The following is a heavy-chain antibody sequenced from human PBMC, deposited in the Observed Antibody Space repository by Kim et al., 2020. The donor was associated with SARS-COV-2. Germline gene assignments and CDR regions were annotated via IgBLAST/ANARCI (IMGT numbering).Heavy chain of an antibody. D-gene: IGHD1-26*01. V-gene: IGHV5-51*01. CDR1: GYSFTTHW. Sequence: GESLKISCKGSGYSFTTHWIGWVRQMPGKGLEWMGIIHPGESDSRYSPSFQGQVTLSTDNSINTAYLQWSSLKASDSGMYYCARWGGTYWSLYHFDFWGQGTQVTVSS. J-gene: IGHJ4*02. CDR3: ARWGGTYWSLYHFDF. CDR2: IHPGESDS.